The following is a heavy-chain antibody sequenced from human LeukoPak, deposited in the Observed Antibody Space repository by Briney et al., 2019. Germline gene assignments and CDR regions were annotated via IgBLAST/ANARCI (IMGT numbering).Heavy chain of an antibody. V-gene: IGHV3-9*01. CDR3: AKAVAGTLASWFDP. J-gene: IGHJ5*02. D-gene: IGHD6-19*01. Sequence: GGSLRLSCAASGFTFDDYAMHWVRQAPGKGLEWVSGISWNSGSIGYADSVKGRFTISGDNAKNSLYLQMNSLRAEDTALYYCAKAVAGTLASWFDPWGQGTLVTVSS. CDR1: GFTFDDYA. CDR2: ISWNSGSI.